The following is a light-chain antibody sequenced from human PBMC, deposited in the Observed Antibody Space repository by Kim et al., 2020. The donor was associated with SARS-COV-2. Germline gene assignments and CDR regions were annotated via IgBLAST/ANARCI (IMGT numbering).Light chain of an antibody. J-gene: IGKJ3*01. V-gene: IGKV1-39*01. CDR2: ATS. CDR1: QTINKY. Sequence: ASVGDRVTITCRASQTINKYLNWYQQKPGKAPKLLIHATSILQSGVPSRFSGSGSGTHFTLTITSLQPEDFATYYCQHSYSSPFAFGPGTKVDIK. CDR3: QHSYSSPFA.